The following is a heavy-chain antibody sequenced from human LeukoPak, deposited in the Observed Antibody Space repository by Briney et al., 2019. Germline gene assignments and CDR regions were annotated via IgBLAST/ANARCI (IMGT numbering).Heavy chain of an antibody. CDR2: IHHGGTT. CDR3: AGLTYYCISGGNPPDY. V-gene: IGHV4-30-4*01. D-gene: IGHD2-15*01. CDR1: GDSISDDQYH. J-gene: IGHJ4*02. Sequence: NPSETLSLTCTVSGDSISDDQYHWSWVRQSPGKGLEWIGYIHHGGTTYYTPSLKSRLSMSIDTSKQQFSLKLNSVTATDTAVYFCAGLTYYCISGGNPPDYWGQGIQVTVSS.